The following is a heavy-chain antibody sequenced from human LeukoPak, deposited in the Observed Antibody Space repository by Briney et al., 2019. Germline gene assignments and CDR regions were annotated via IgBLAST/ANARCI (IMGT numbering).Heavy chain of an antibody. CDR3: ARGIKNYYGVDV. Sequence: GGSLRLSCAASGFTFDDHAMHWVRQAPGKGLEWVSGLSWNSGSIDYADSVKGRFTISRDNAKNTVYLHMNSLRVEDAAVYYCARGIKNYYGVDVWGQGTTVTVSS. J-gene: IGHJ6*02. CDR2: LSWNSGSI. D-gene: IGHD2-15*01. V-gene: IGHV3-9*01. CDR1: GFTFDDHA.